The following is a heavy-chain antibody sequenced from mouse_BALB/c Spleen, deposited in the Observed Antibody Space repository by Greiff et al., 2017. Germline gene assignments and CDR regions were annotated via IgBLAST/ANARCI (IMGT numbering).Heavy chain of an antibody. CDR3: TREYGNNYYAMDY. Sequence: EVKLVESGGGLVKPGGSLKLSCAASGFTFSSYTMSWVRQTPEKRLEWVATISSGGSYTYYPDSVKGRFTISRDNAKNTLYLQMSSLKSEDTAMYYCTREYGNNYYAMDYWGQGTSVTVSS. J-gene: IGHJ4*01. D-gene: IGHD2-10*02. CDR2: ISSGGSYT. V-gene: IGHV5-6-4*01. CDR1: GFTFSSYT.